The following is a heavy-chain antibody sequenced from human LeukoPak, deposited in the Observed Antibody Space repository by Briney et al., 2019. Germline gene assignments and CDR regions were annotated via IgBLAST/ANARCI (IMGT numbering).Heavy chain of an antibody. V-gene: IGHV3-21*04. D-gene: IGHD6-19*01. CDR2: ISSGNSYI. CDR1: GFTFSSYS. CDR3: ATTPLWLVPEFDY. J-gene: IGHJ4*02. Sequence: PGGSLRLSCAASGFTFSSYSMNWVRQAPGKGLEWVSSISSGNSYIYYADSVKGRFTISRDNAKNSLYLQMNSLRAEDTAVYYCATTPLWLVPEFDYWGQGTLVTVSS.